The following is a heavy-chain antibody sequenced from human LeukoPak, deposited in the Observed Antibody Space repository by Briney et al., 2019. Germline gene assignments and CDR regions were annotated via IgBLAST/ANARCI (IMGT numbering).Heavy chain of an antibody. J-gene: IGHJ3*02. V-gene: IGHV3-30*18. CDR3: AKEGWRITRFFDI. CDR1: GFTFSSYG. D-gene: IGHD3-3*01. CDR2: ISYDGSNK. Sequence: GGSLRLSCAASGFTFSSYGMHWVRQAPGKGLEWVAVISYDGSNKYYADSVKGRFTISRDNSKSTLYLQMNSLRAEDTAVYYCAKEGWRITRFFDIWGQGTMVTVSS.